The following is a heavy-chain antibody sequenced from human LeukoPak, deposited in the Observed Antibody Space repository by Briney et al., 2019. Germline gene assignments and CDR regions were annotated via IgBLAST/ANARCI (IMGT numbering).Heavy chain of an antibody. V-gene: IGHV3-74*01. CDR1: GFTFRSSW. CDR2: INSDGTTT. D-gene: IGHD3-16*01. Sequence: GGSLRLSCAASGFTFRSSWMHWVRQAPGKGLVWVSRINSDGTTTGYADAVKGRFTISRDNSKNTLYLQMNSLRVEDTAIYYCARDLNYAAIHCGQGTLITVSS. CDR3: ARDLNYAAIH. J-gene: IGHJ4*02.